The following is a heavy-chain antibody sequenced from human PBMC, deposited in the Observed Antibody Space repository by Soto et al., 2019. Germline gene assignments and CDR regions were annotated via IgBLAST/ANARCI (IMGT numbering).Heavy chain of an antibody. D-gene: IGHD3-10*01. Sequence: PSETLSLTCAVYGGSFSGYYWSWIRQPPGKGLEWIGEINHSGSTNYNPSLKSRVTISVDTSKNQFSLKLSSVTAADTAVYYCARVGRNGSGSYYKKVVNYFDYWGQGTLVTVSS. CDR1: GGSFSGYY. CDR2: INHSGST. V-gene: IGHV4-34*01. J-gene: IGHJ4*02. CDR3: ARVGRNGSGSYYKKVVNYFDY.